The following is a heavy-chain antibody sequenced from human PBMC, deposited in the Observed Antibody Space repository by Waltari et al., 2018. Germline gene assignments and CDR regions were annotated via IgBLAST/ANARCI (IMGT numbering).Heavy chain of an antibody. J-gene: IGHJ4*02. Sequence: QLQLQESGPGLVKPSETLSLTCTVSGGSISSSSYYWGWIRQPPGKGLEWIGSIYYSGRTYYNPSLKSRVTISVDTSKNQFSLKLSSVTAADTAVYYCARSLYSGWTGFDYWGQGTLVTVSS. CDR3: ARSLYSGWTGFDY. D-gene: IGHD6-19*01. V-gene: IGHV4-39*07. CDR1: GGSISSSSYY. CDR2: IYYSGRT.